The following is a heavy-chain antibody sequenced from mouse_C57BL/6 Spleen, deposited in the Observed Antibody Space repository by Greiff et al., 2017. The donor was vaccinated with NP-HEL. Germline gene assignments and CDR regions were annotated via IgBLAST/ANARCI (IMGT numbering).Heavy chain of an antibody. Sequence: EVQLQQSGPELVKPGASVKISCKASGYSFTGYYMHWVKQSSEKSLEWIGEINPSTGGTSYNQKFKGKATLTVDKSSSTAYMQLKSLTSEDSAVYYCARGTTVVEWYFDVWGTGTTVTVSS. D-gene: IGHD1-1*01. CDR1: GYSFTGYY. CDR2: INPSTGGT. V-gene: IGHV1-43*01. CDR3: ARGTTVVEWYFDV. J-gene: IGHJ1*03.